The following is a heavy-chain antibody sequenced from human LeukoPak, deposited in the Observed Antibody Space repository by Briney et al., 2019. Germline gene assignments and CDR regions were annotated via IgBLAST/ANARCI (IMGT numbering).Heavy chain of an antibody. J-gene: IGHJ4*02. V-gene: IGHV3-23*01. CDR2: VSGSGGST. Sequence: GGSLRLSCAASGFTFSSYAMSWVRQAPGKGLEWVSGVSGSGGSTYYADSVKGRFTISRDNSKNTLHLQMNSLRAEDTAVYYCAKDLDIVATITGNWGQGTLVTVSS. CDR1: GFTFSSYA. CDR3: AKDLDIVATITGN. D-gene: IGHD5-12*01.